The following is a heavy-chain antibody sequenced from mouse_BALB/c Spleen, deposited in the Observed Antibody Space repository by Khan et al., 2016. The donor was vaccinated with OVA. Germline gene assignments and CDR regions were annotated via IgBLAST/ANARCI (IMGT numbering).Heavy chain of an antibody. J-gene: IGHJ1*01. CDR1: GYTFTEYT. CDR2: FNPNNGGT. V-gene: IGHV1-18*01. Sequence: VRLQQSGPELVKPGASVRISCKTSGYTFTEYTMHWVKQSHGKSLEWLGGFNPNNGGTSYNQKLKGKATLPVDKSSSTAYMELRSLTSEDSAVYYCTRRDYYAYYWFFDVWGAGTTVTVSS. D-gene: IGHD1-2*01. CDR3: TRRDYYAYYWFFDV.